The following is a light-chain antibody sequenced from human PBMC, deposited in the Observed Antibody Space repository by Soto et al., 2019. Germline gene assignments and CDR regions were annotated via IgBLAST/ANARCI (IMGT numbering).Light chain of an antibody. CDR2: EVN. V-gene: IGLV2-8*01. J-gene: IGLJ1*01. CDR1: SSDVGGYNY. Sequence: QSALTQPASVSGSPGQSITISCTGNSSDVGGYNYVSWYQQHPGKAPELIIYEVNNRPSGVPDRFSGSKSGNTASLTVSGLQAEDEADYYCNSYSGSNNFVVFGTGTKVTVL. CDR3: NSYSGSNNFVV.